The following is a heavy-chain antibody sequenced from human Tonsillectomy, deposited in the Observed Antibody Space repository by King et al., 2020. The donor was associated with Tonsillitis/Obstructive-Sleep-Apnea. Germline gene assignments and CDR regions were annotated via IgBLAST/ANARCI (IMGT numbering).Heavy chain of an antibody. CDR2: ISGSGGST. D-gene: IGHD3-3*01. CDR3: AKVGYDFWSGYSSRFDP. Sequence: VQLVESGGGLVQPGGSLRLSCAASGFTFSSYAMSWVRQAPGKGLEWVSAISGSGGSTYYADSVKGRFTISRDNSKNTLYLQMNSLRAEDTAVYYCAKVGYDFWSGYSSRFDPWGQGTLVTVYS. CDR1: GFTFSSYA. V-gene: IGHV3-23*04. J-gene: IGHJ5*02.